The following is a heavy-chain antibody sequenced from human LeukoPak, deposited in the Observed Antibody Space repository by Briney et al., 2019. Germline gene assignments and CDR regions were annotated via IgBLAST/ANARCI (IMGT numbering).Heavy chain of an antibody. D-gene: IGHD6-19*01. CDR2: ISSSGSTI. CDR1: GFTFSSYE. J-gene: IGHJ4*02. Sequence: PGGSLRLSCAASGFTFSSYEMNWVRQAPGKGLEWVSYISSSGSTIYYADSVKGRFTISRDNAKNSLYLQMNSLRAEDTAVYYCARESSPSSKNDYWGQGTLVTVSS. V-gene: IGHV3-48*03. CDR3: ARESSPSSKNDY.